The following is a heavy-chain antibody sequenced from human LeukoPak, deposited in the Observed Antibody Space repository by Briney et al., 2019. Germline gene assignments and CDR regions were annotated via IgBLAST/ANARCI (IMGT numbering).Heavy chain of an antibody. CDR2: NNTDGSST. V-gene: IGHV3-74*01. CDR3: VRGLSSGWYSD. D-gene: IGHD6-19*01. Sequence: GGSLRLSCAASGFAFSGYWMYWVRQAPGKGLVWVSRNNTDGSSTSYADSVKGRFTISRDNAKNTLYLQMNSLRAEDTAVYYCVRGLSSGWYSDWGQGTLVTVSS. CDR1: GFAFSGYW. J-gene: IGHJ4*02.